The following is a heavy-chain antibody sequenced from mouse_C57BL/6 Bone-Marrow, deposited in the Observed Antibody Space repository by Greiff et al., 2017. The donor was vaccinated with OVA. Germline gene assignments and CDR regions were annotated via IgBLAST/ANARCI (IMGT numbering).Heavy chain of an antibody. D-gene: IGHD1-1*01. Sequence: LVESGAELVRPGTSVKMSCKASGYTFTNYWIGWAKQRPGHGLEWIGDIYPGGGYTNYNEKFKGKATLTADKSSSTAYMQFSSLTSEDSAIYYCAREGYGSSFDYWGQGTTLTVSS. V-gene: IGHV1-63*01. J-gene: IGHJ2*01. CDR3: AREGYGSSFDY. CDR2: IYPGGGYT. CDR1: GYTFTNYW.